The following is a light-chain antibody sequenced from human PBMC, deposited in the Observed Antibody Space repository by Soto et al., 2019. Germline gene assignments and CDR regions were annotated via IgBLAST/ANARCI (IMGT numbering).Light chain of an antibody. CDR1: SGFVGSFSL. J-gene: IGLJ1*01. CDR3: SAYTVSRTYV. Sequence: QSVLAQPASVSGSPGQSITISCTGTSGFVGSFSLVSWYQQHPGKAPKVMIYNVYDRPSGISYRFSGSKSGNTASLTISGLQGEDEADYYCSAYTVSRTYVFGTGTKVTVL. V-gene: IGLV2-14*02. CDR2: NVY.